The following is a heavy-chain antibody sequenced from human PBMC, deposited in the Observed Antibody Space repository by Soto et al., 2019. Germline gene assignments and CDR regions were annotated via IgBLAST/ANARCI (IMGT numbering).Heavy chain of an antibody. CDR3: ARDGGWLQLGY. CDR2: IYYSGST. J-gene: IGHJ4*02. Sequence: QVQLQESGPGLVKPSETLSLTCTVSGGSVSSGSYYWSWIRQPPGKGLEWIGYIYYSGSTNYNPSLKRRVTISVDTSKNQFSLKLSSVTAADTAVYYCARDGGWLQLGYWGQGTLVTVSS. D-gene: IGHD5-12*01. V-gene: IGHV4-61*01. CDR1: GGSVSSGSYY.